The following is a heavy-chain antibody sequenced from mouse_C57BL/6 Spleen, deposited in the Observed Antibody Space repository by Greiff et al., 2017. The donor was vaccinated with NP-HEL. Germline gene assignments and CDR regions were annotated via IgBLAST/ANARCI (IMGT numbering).Heavy chain of an antibody. D-gene: IGHD2-5*01. CDR3: ARGDYSNYGFAY. V-gene: IGHV1-76*01. Sequence: QVQLQQSGAELVRPGASVKLSCKASGYTFTDYYINWVKQRPGQGLEWIARIYPGSGNTYYNEKFKGKATLTAEKSSSTAYMQLSSLTSEDSAVYFCARGDYSNYGFAYWGQGALVTVSA. CDR1: GYTFTDYY. CDR2: IYPGSGNT. J-gene: IGHJ3*01.